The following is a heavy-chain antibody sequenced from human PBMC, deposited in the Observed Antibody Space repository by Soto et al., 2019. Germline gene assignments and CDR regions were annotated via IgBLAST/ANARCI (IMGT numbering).Heavy chain of an antibody. J-gene: IGHJ6*02. D-gene: IGHD3-3*01. CDR3: AKDRADYDFWSGYYDYYYGMAV. CDR2: ISGSGGST. CDR1: GFTFSSYA. Sequence: SLRLSCAASGFTFSSYAMSWVRQAPGKGLEWVSAISGSGGSTYYADSVKGRFTISRDNSKNTLYLQMNSLRAEDTAVYYCAKDRADYDFWSGYYDYYYGMAVWGQGTTDTVSS. V-gene: IGHV3-23*01.